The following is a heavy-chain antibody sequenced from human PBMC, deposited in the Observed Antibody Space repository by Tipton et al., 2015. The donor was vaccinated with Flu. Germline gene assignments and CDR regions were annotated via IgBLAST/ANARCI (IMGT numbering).Heavy chain of an antibody. V-gene: IGHV3-9*01. CDR3: ATLTGDDY. CDR1: GFTFDDYA. Sequence: QLVQSGGGLVQPGRSLRLSCAASGFTFDDYAMHWVRQAPGKGLEWVSGISWNSGSIGYADSVKGRFTISRDNAKNSLYLQLDSLRAEDTAIYYCATLTGDDYWGQGIMVTVSS. CDR2: ISWNSGSI. D-gene: IGHD7-27*01. J-gene: IGHJ4*02.